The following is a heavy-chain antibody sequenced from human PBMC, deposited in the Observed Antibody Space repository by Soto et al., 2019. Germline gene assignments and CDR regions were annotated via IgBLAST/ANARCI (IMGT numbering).Heavy chain of an antibody. J-gene: IGHJ4*02. CDR2: IGTSGATT. V-gene: IGHV3-23*01. Sequence: EVQLLESGGGLVQPGGSLRLSCAASGFTFTNYGMSWVRQAPGKGLEWVSSIGTSGATTYYADSVKGRFTISRDNSKNALSLQMNSLRAEDTAVYYCAKLRYNYGSDFWGQGSLVAVAA. D-gene: IGHD5-18*01. CDR1: GFTFTNYG. CDR3: AKLRYNYGSDF.